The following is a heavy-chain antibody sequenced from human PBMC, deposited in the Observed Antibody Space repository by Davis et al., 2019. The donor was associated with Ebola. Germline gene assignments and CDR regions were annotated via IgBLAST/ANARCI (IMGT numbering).Heavy chain of an antibody. V-gene: IGHV3-7*01. Sequence: GESLKISCAASGFTFSGFWMSWVRQAPGKGLEWVANIKQDGSEKYYVNSVKGRFIISRDNAKNSLYLQMNSLRAEDTAVYYCARGPSTGNSFSYWGRGTLVTVSS. D-gene: IGHD4-23*01. CDR3: ARGPSTGNSFSY. J-gene: IGHJ4*01. CDR2: IKQDGSEK. CDR1: GFTFSGFW.